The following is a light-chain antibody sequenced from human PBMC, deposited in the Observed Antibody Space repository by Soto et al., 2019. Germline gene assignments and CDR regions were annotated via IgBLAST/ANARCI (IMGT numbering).Light chain of an antibody. V-gene: IGKV1-39*01. CDR3: QQSYSTPPT. CDR1: QSIANY. J-gene: IGKJ1*01. Sequence: DIRLSQSPSSLFASLGDRVSITCRASQSIANYYNWYQQKPGKAPQLLNDAASSLQSGVPSGFSGSGSGTDFTLTISSLQPEDFATYYCQQSYSTPPTFGQGTKVEIK. CDR2: AAS.